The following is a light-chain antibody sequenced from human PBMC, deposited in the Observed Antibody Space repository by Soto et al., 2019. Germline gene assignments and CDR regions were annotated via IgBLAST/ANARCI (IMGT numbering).Light chain of an antibody. V-gene: IGKV2-28*01. CDR3: MQARQTPPM. J-gene: IGKJ1*01. CDR1: QSLLHSNGYNY. Sequence: DIVMTQSPLSLPVTPGEPASISCRSSQSLLHSNGYNYLDWYLQQPGQSPQLLTYLGSNRASGVPDRCSGSGAGTDFTLKISRVEADDVGVYYCMQARQTPPMFGQGTKVEIK. CDR2: LGS.